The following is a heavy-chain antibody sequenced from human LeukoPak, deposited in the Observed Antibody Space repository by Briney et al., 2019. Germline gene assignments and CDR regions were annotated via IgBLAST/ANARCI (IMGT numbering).Heavy chain of an antibody. CDR2: INQSGST. CDR1: GGPFSGYY. D-gene: IGHD2-21*02. CDR3: ARGKEYCGGDCFSSWYFDL. Sequence: TTSETLPLTCAVYGGPFSGYYWSWIRQSPGKGLEWIGEINQSGSTTYKPSLKGRVTISVDTSKTQFSLKLSSVTAADTAVYYCARGKEYCGGDCFSSWYFDLWGRGTLVTVSS. J-gene: IGHJ2*01. V-gene: IGHV4-34*01.